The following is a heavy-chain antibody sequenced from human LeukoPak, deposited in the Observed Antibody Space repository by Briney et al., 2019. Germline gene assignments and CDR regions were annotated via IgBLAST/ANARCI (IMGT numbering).Heavy chain of an antibody. D-gene: IGHD3-22*01. J-gene: IGHJ4*02. CDR2: INHSGST. CDR3: ARGTHPEYYYDSSGYRGFDY. CDR1: GGSFSGYY. V-gene: IGHV4-34*01. Sequence: SETLSLTCAVYGGSFSGYYWSWIRQPPGKGLEWLGEINHSGSTNYNPSLKSRVTISVDTSKNQFSLKLSSVTAADTAVYYCARGTHPEYYYDSSGYRGFDYWGQGTLVTVSS.